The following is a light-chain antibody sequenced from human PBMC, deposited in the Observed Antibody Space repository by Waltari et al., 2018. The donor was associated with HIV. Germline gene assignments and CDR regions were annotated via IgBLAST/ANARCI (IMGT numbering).Light chain of an antibody. V-gene: IGLV2-14*03. Sequence: QSALTQPASVSGSPGQPVTISCTGTTTLIGGPNHVSWYQHRPGPAPNLIIFHFDSRPTGISSRFSGSKSGNTASLTISGLQAEDEADFYCASYLNFGSLVFGGGTKLTVL. CDR1: TTLIGGPNH. CDR3: ASYLNFGSLV. CDR2: HFD. J-gene: IGLJ3*02.